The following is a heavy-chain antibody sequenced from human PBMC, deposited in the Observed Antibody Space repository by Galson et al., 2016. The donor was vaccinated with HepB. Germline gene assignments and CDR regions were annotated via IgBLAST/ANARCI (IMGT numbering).Heavy chain of an antibody. CDR3: ARHLKSSWFGRGYYQYGMDV. D-gene: IGHD3-10*01. J-gene: IGHJ6*02. CDR2: ISANNGDT. V-gene: IGHV1-18*01. Sequence: SVKVSCKASGHTFSIYGVSWVRQAPGQGLEWVGWISANNGDTTYAQKFQGRVTMTTDTSTSTAYMEVRSLRSDDTAVYYCARHLKSSWFGRGYYQYGMDVWGQGTTVTVSS. CDR1: GHTFSIYG.